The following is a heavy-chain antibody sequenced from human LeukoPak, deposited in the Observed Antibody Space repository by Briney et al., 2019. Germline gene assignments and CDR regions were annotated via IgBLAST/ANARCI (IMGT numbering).Heavy chain of an antibody. CDR3: ARRHLSARAFDI. J-gene: IGHJ3*02. V-gene: IGHV5-51*01. D-gene: IGHD3-16*01. Sequence: GESLKISCKGSRYSFTTYWIGWVRQMPGKGLEWMGIIYPRDSDTRYSASLHGQVTISVDRSITTAYLQWSSLKASDTAMYYCARRHLSARAFDIWGQGTRVTVSS. CDR2: IYPRDSDT. CDR1: RYSFTTYW.